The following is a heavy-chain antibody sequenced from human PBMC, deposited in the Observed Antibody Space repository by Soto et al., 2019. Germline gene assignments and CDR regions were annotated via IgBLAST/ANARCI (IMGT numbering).Heavy chain of an antibody. CDR2: INAGKGNT. Sequence: ASVKVSCKASAYTFTSYTIHWVRQAPGQRLEWMGWINAGKGNTKYSQKLQGRVTITRDTSTSTAYMELSSLRSEDTAVYYCARGQDYYDTLTGYLAESFQHWGQGTLVTVSS. J-gene: IGHJ1*01. CDR3: ARGQDYYDTLTGYLAESFQH. V-gene: IGHV1-3*01. CDR1: AYTFTSYT. D-gene: IGHD3-9*01.